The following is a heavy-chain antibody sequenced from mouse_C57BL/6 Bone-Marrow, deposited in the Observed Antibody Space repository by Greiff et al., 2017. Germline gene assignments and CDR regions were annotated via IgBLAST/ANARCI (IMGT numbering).Heavy chain of an antibody. Sequence: VQLKQSGAELVKPGASVKLSCTASGFNIKDYYMHWVKQRTEQGLEWIGRIDPEDGETKYAPNFQGKATITADTSSNTAYLQLSSLTSEDTAVYYCARWYSNAMDYWGQGTSVTVSS. J-gene: IGHJ4*01. CDR3: ARWYSNAMDY. D-gene: IGHD1-1*02. CDR2: IDPEDGET. V-gene: IGHV14-2*01. CDR1: GFNIKDYY.